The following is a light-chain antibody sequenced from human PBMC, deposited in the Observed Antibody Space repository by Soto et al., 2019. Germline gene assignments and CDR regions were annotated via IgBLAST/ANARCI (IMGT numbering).Light chain of an antibody. CDR3: HHPHTATQAT. V-gene: IGKV1-39*01. Sequence: DIPRTQSPSSLSPSVWDRVTITCRASQSISIYLNWYQLKPGKAPNLLMYGASYLKRGVPTPFSGSGSGRELNLTISSLQRQDVAISYSHHPHTATQATFGEGTRLEIK. J-gene: IGKJ5*01. CDR1: QSISIY. CDR2: GAS.